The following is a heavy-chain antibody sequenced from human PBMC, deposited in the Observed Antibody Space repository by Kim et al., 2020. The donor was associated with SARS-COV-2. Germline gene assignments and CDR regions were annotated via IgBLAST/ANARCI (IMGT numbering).Heavy chain of an antibody. D-gene: IGHD3-9*01. V-gene: IGHV3-15*01. Sequence: GGSLRLSCAASGFTFSNAWMSWVRQAPGKGLEWVGRIKSKTDGGTTDYAAPVKGRFTISRDDSKNTLYLQMNSRKTEDTAVYYCTTDPHYDILTGYYLRDYWGQGTLVTVSS. J-gene: IGHJ4*02. CDR1: GFTFSNAW. CDR2: IKSKTDGGTT. CDR3: TTDPHYDILTGYYLRDY.